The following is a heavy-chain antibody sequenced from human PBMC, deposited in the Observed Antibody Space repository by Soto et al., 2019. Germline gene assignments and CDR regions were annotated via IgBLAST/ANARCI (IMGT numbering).Heavy chain of an antibody. V-gene: IGHV3-30*18. D-gene: IGHD7-27*01. CDR1: GFTFSSYG. Sequence: GGSLRLSCAASGFTFSSYGMHWVRQAPGKGLEWVAVISYDGSNKYYADSVKGRLTITRDNSKNTLYLQMNSLRAEDTAVYYCAKDKLGILVYWGQGTLVTVSS. J-gene: IGHJ4*02. CDR2: ISYDGSNK. CDR3: AKDKLGILVY.